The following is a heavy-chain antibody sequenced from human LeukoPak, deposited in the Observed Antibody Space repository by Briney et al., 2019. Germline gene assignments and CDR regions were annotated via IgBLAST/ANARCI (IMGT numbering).Heavy chain of an antibody. CDR2: ISPNSDDT. V-gene: IGHV1-2*02. CDR1: GSTFTDYY. J-gene: IGHJ5*02. CDR3: ARSNIATRRGDNLIDP. D-gene: IGHD6-6*01. Sequence: GASVKASCKASGSTFTDYYMHWVRQAPGQGLEWMGWISPNSDDTNYAQKFQGRVTMTRDTSVSTAYMELSSLRSDDTAVYYCARSNIATRRGDNLIDPWGQGTLVTVSS.